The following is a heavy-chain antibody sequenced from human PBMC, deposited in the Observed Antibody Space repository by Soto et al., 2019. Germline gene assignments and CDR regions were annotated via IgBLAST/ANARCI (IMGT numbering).Heavy chain of an antibody. CDR2: IWYDGSNK. CDR3: ARAPIVVVPGTSYYFDY. Sequence: QVQLVASGGGVVQPGRSLRLSCAASGFTFSSYGMHWVRQAPGKGLEWVAVIWYDGSNKYYADSVKGRFTISRDNSKNTLYLQMNSLRAEDTAVYYCARAPIVVVPGTSYYFDYWGQGTLVTVSS. CDR1: GFTFSSYG. D-gene: IGHD2-2*01. J-gene: IGHJ4*02. V-gene: IGHV3-33*01.